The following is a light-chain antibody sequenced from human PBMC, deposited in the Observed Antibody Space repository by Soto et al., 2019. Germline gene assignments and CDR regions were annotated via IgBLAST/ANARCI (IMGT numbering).Light chain of an antibody. Sequence: QSVLTQPRSVSGSPGQSVTISCTGTSSDVGGYNYVSWYQHQLGKAPQLMIYDVSERPSGIPDRFSGSKSGNTASLTISGLQADDEGDYYCCSYAGSYTLVFGGGTKLTVL. CDR3: CSYAGSYTLV. V-gene: IGLV2-11*01. CDR1: SSDVGGYNY. CDR2: DVS. J-gene: IGLJ3*02.